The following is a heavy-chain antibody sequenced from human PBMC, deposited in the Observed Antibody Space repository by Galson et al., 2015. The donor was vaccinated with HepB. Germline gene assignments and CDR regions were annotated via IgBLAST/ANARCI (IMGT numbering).Heavy chain of an antibody. V-gene: IGHV1-69*04. CDR3: ASASEVVTAVDY. CDR2: IIPILGIA. CDR1: GGTFSSYA. Sequence: SVKVSCRASGGTFSSYAISWVRQAPGQGLEWMGRIIPILGIANYAQKFQGRVTITADKSTSTAYMELSSLRSEDTAVYYCASASEVVTAVDYWGQGTLVTVSS. J-gene: IGHJ4*02. D-gene: IGHD2-21*02.